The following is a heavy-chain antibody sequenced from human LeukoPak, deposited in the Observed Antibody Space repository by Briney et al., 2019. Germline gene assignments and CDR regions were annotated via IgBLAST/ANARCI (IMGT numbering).Heavy chain of an antibody. V-gene: IGHV4-34*01. CDR3: ARGGVVVPAAMGGHLRYFQH. J-gene: IGHJ1*01. Sequence: SETLSLTCAVYGGSFCGSYWSWIRQRPGKGLEWIGEINQSGSTNYNPSHKSLVTISVYTSKNQFSLKLSSVTAADTAVYYCARGGVVVPAAMGGHLRYFQHWGQGTLVTVSS. CDR2: INQSGST. CDR1: GGSFCGSY. D-gene: IGHD2-2*01.